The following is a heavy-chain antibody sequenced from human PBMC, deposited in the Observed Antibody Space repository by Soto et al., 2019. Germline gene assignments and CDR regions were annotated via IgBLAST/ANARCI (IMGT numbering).Heavy chain of an antibody. CDR1: GDSVSSNSAA. CDR3: ARSIEYSSSSGVDYYYGMDV. V-gene: IGHV6-1*01. Sequence: PSQTLSLTCAISGDSVSSNSAAWNWIRQSPSRGLEWLGRTYYRSKWYNDYAVSVKSRITINPDTSKNQFSLQLNSVTPEDTAVYYCARSIEYSSSSGVDYYYGMDVSGQGTTATVSS. D-gene: IGHD6-6*01. J-gene: IGHJ6*02. CDR2: TYYRSKWYN.